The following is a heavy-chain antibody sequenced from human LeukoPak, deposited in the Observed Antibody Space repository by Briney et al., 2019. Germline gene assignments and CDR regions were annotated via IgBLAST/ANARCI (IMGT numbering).Heavy chain of an antibody. CDR3: ASHGSWYSPNFDY. J-gene: IGHJ4*02. D-gene: IGHD6-13*01. Sequence: GRSLRLSCAASGFTFSSYGMHWVRQAPGKGLEWVAVISYDGSNKYYADSVKGRFTISRDNSKNTLYLQMSSLRAEDTAVYYCASHGSWYSPNFDYWGQGTLVTVSS. CDR2: ISYDGSNK. V-gene: IGHV3-30*03. CDR1: GFTFSSYG.